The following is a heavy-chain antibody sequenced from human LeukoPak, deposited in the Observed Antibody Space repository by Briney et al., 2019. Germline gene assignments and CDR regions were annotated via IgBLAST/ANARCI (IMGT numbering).Heavy chain of an antibody. V-gene: IGHV3-7*01. CDR3: ARDHSSGYYQVDY. D-gene: IGHD3-22*01. CDR1: GFTFSGYW. CDR2: INQDGSEK. J-gene: IGHJ4*02. Sequence: GGSLRLSCAASGFTFSGYWMSWVRQAPGKGLEWVANINQDGSEKYYVDSVKGRFTISRDNAKNSLYLQMNSLRAEDTAVYYCARDHSSGYYQVDYWGQGTLVTVSS.